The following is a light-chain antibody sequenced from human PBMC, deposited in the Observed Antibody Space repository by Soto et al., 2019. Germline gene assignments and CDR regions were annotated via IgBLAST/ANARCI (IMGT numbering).Light chain of an antibody. CDR2: TTN. J-gene: IGLJ1*01. CDR3: AAWDDSLNGHV. V-gene: IGLV1-44*01. Sequence: QSVLTQPHSASGTPGQRVTISCSGSGSNIGTSSVHWFQQLPGTAPKLLISTTNQRPSGVPERFSGSKSGTSASLANSGLQSEDEADYYCAAWDDSLNGHVFGTGTKVTVL. CDR1: GSNIGTSS.